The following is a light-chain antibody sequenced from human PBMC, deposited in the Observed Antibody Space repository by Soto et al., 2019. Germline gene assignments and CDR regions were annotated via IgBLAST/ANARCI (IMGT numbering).Light chain of an antibody. CDR3: QQYNSYSLFT. CDR1: QSISSW. V-gene: IGKV1-5*01. Sequence: DIQMTQSPSTLSASVGDRVTITCRASQSISSWLAWYQQKPGKAPKLLIYDASSLESGVPPRFSGSGSGTEFTLTISSLQPDDFATYYCQQYNSYSLFTFGPGTKVDIK. CDR2: DAS. J-gene: IGKJ3*01.